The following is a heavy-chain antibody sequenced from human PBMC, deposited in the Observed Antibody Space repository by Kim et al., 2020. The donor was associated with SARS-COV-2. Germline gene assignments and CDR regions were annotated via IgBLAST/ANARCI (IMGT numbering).Heavy chain of an antibody. D-gene: IGHD6-13*01. CDR2: IYYSGST. CDR3: AREVGIAAAGPTGCFDY. J-gene: IGHJ4*02. V-gene: IGHV4-31*03. Sequence: SETLSLTCTVSGGSISSGGYYWSWIRQHPGKGLEWIGYIYYSGSTYYNPSLKSRVTISVDTSKNQFSLKLSSVTAADTAVYYCAREVGIAAAGPTGCFDYWGQGTLVTVSS. CDR1: GGSISSGGYY.